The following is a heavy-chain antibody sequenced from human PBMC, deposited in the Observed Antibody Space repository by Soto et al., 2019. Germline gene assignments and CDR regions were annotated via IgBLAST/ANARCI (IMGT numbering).Heavy chain of an antibody. CDR2: INHSGST. CDR1: GGSFSGYY. D-gene: IGHD3-9*01. Sequence: NPSETLSLTCAVYGGSFSGYYWSWIRQPPGKGLEWIGEINHSGSTNYNPSLKSRITISVDTSKNQFPLKLSSVTAADTAVYYCARGRYDILTGYYPYYYYYMDVWGKGTTVTVSS. J-gene: IGHJ6*03. CDR3: ARGRYDILTGYYPYYYYYMDV. V-gene: IGHV4-34*01.